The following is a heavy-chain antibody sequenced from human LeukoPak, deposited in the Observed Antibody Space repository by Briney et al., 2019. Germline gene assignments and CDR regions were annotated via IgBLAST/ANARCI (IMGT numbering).Heavy chain of an antibody. CDR2: ISYSGGNA. D-gene: IGHD3-16*02. CDR1: GFTFRDSA. V-gene: IGHV3-23*01. J-gene: IGHJ3*01. Sequence: GGSLRLSCAASGFTFRDSAMTWVRHVPGKGLEWVSLISYSGGNAYYADSVKGRFTISRDNSENTLSLQMNSLRVEDTARYYCAKDIELSTWGLGTMVTVSS. CDR3: AKDIELST.